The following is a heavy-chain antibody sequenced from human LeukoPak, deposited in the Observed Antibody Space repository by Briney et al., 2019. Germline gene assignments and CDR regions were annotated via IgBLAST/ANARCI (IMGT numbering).Heavy chain of an antibody. CDR2: IHPSGST. CDR3: ARVWFGDLDY. CDR1: GGSFRGHY. V-gene: IGHV4-34*01. Sequence: SSETLSLTCAVYGGSFRGHYWSWTRQPPGKGLEWIGEIHPSGSTSYNPSLKSRVTISVDTSKNQFSLKLSSVTAADTAVYYCARVWFGDLDYWGQGTLVTVSS. D-gene: IGHD3-10*01. J-gene: IGHJ4*02.